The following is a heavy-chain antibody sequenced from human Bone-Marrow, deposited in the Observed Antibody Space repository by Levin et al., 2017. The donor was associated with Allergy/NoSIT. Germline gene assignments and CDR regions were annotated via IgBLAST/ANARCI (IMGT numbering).Heavy chain of an antibody. CDR1: GFLLSTYD. D-gene: IGHD6-6*01. CDR2: IGTASDS. J-gene: IGHJ6*02. Sequence: PGGSLRLSCAASGFLLSTYDIHWVRQVVGKGLEWVAEIGTASDSYYSESLKGRFTISRENSKNSAYLQMNSLRDEDTAVYFCARDSSRNGMDVWGQGTTVTVSS. V-gene: IGHV3-13*01. CDR3: ARDSSRNGMDV.